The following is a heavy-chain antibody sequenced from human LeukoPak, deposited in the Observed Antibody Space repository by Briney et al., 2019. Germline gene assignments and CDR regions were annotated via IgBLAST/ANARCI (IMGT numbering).Heavy chain of an antibody. Sequence: PSETLSLTCAVYGGSFSGYYWSWIRQPPGKGLEWIGEINHSGSTNYNPSLKSRVTISVDTSKNQFSLKLSSVTAADTAVYYCARDSGNYNPGAFDIWGQGTMVTVSS. CDR1: GGSFSGYY. J-gene: IGHJ3*02. D-gene: IGHD1-26*01. CDR2: INHSGST. V-gene: IGHV4-34*01. CDR3: ARDSGNYNPGAFDI.